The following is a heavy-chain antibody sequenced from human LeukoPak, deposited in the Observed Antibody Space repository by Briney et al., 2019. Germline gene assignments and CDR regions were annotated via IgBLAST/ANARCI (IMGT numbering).Heavy chain of an antibody. CDR2: ISGSGGST. V-gene: IGHV3-23*01. J-gene: IGHJ4*02. D-gene: IGHD6-13*01. CDR3: ARIGEVAAAVIFDY. CDR1: GFTFSSYA. Sequence: PGGSLRLSCAASGFTFSSYAMSWVRQAPGKGLEWVSAISGSGGSTYYADSVKGRFTISRDNAKNSLYLQMNSLRAEDTAVYYCARIGEVAAAVIFDYWGQGTLVTVSS.